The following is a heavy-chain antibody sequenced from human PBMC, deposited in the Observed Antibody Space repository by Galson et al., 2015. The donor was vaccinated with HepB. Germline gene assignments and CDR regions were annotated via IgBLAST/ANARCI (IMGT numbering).Heavy chain of an antibody. CDR1: GGTFSSYA. V-gene: IGHV1-69*13. J-gene: IGHJ4*02. CDR2: IIPIFGTA. CDR3: ARDSYCGGDCYHAY. Sequence: SVKVSCKASGGTFSSYAISWVRQAPGQGLEWMGGIIPIFGTANYAQKFQGRVTITADESTSTAYTELSSLRSEDTAVYYCARDSYCGGDCYHAYWGQGTLLTVSS. D-gene: IGHD2-21*02.